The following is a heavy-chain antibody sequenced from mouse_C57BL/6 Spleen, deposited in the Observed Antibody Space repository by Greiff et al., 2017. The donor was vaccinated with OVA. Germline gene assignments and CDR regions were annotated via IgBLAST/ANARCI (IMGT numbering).Heavy chain of an antibody. J-gene: IGHJ1*03. CDR1: GFTFSDYY. D-gene: IGHD1-1*01. CDR3: ARDVIYYYGSSHWYFDV. CDR2: INYDGSST. V-gene: IGHV5-16*01. Sequence: EVKVVESEGGLVQPGRSMKLSCTASGFTFSDYYMAWVRQVPEKGLEWVANINYDGSSTYYLDSLKSRFIISRDNAKNILYLQMSSLKSEDTATYYCARDVIYYYGSSHWYFDVWGTGTTVTVSS.